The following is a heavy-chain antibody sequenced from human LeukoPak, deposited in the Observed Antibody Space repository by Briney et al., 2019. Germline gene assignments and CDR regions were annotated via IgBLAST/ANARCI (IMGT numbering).Heavy chain of an antibody. J-gene: IGHJ1*01. D-gene: IGHD3-22*01. CDR1: GFTFGSYG. V-gene: IGHV3-23*01. CDR3: AIMHGYYDGSGYWVQ. Sequence: GGSLRLSCAASGFTFGSYGMSWVRQAPGKGLEWVSFITPNADRTSYADSVEGRFTITRDNPRNTLYMQMNSLRDEDTAIYYCAIMHGYYDGSGYWVQWGQGTLVTVSS. CDR2: ITPNADRT.